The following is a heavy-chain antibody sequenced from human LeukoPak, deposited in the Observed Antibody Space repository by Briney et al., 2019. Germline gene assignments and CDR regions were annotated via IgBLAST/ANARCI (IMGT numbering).Heavy chain of an antibody. CDR3: ATGRYFARGEDYYYYGMDV. J-gene: IGHJ6*02. CDR1: GYTLTELS. Sequence: GASVKVSCKVSGYTLTELSIHWVRQAPGKGLEWMGGFDPEDGETIYAQKFQGRVTMTEDTSTDTAYMELSSLRSEDTAVYYCATGRYFARGEDYYYYGMDVWGQGTTVTVSS. CDR2: FDPEDGET. V-gene: IGHV1-24*01. D-gene: IGHD3-9*01.